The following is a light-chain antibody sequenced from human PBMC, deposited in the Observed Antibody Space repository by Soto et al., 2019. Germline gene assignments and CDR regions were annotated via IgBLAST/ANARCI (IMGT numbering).Light chain of an antibody. CDR3: QQYNSYSWT. J-gene: IGKJ1*01. CDR2: DAS. V-gene: IGKV1-5*01. Sequence: DIPMTQSPSTLSASVGDRVTITCRASQSISSWLAWYQQKPGKAPKLLIYDASSLESGVTSRFSGSGSGTEFTLTISSRQPDDFATYYCQQYNSYSWTFGQGTKVEIK. CDR1: QSISSW.